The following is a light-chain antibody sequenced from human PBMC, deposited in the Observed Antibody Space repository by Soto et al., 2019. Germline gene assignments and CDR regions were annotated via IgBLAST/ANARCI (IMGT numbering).Light chain of an antibody. J-gene: IGKJ5*01. CDR2: LTS. CDR1: QILLHSNGYNY. CDR3: MQALQTRIT. V-gene: IGKV2-28*01. Sequence: DIVMTQSPLSRPVTRVDPASISCRSSQILLHSNGYNYLDWYLQKPGQSPQLLIYLTSHRASGVPDRFSGSGSGTDFTLKISRVEAEDVGVYYCMQALQTRITFGQGTRLEIK.